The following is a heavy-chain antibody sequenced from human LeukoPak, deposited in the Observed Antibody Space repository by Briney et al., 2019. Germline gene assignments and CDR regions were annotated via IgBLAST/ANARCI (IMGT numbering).Heavy chain of an antibody. Sequence: GGSLRLSCAVSGITLSNYGMSWVRQAPGKGLEWVAGISDSGGRTNYADSVKGRFTISRDNPKNTLYLQMNSLRAEDTAVYYCARGGKWLLRLPSYFDYWGQGTLVTVSS. J-gene: IGHJ4*02. CDR2: ISDSGGRT. D-gene: IGHD3-22*01. CDR1: GITLSNYG. CDR3: ARGGKWLLRLPSYFDY. V-gene: IGHV3-23*01.